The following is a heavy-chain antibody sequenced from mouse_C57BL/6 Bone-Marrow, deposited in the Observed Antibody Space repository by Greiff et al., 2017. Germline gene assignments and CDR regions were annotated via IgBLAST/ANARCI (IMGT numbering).Heavy chain of an antibody. CDR3: ARGTTVVATGGIDY. CDR2: IYPGSGST. D-gene: IGHD1-1*01. Sequence: QVQLQQPGAELVKPGASVKMSCKASGYTFTSYWITWVKQRPGQGLEWIGDIYPGSGSTNYNEKFKSKATLTVDTSSSTAYMQLSSLTSEDSAVYYCARGTTVVATGGIDYWGQGTTLTVSS. V-gene: IGHV1-55*01. CDR1: GYTFTSYW. J-gene: IGHJ2*01.